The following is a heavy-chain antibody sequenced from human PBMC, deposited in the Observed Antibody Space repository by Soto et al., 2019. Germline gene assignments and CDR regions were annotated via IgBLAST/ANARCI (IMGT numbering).Heavy chain of an antibody. D-gene: IGHD2-15*01. V-gene: IGHV2-70*01. CDR2: IDWDDDK. CDR3: ARTPLGYCSGGSCLPYYYYYGMDV. J-gene: IGHJ6*02. Sequence: SGPTLVNPTQTLTLTYTFSGFSLSTSGMCVSWIRQPPGKALEWLALIDWDDDKYYSTSLKTRLTISKDTSKNQVVLTMTNMDPVDTATYYCARTPLGYCSGGSCLPYYYYYGMDVWGQGTTVTVS. CDR1: GFSLSTSGMC.